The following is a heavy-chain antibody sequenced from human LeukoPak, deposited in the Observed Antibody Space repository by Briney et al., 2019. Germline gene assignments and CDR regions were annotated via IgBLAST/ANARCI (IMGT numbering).Heavy chain of an antibody. V-gene: IGHV3-48*03. J-gene: IGHJ4*02. CDR2: INSADNVE. CDR1: GFSLRSSE. Sequence: PGGSLRLSCAASGFSLRSSEMNWVRQAPGKGPEWVAHINSADNVEYYTDSVRGRFTMSRDNAKDLLYLQMNSLRDEDTAVYYCARDLNWGQGTLVTVSS. CDR3: ARDLN.